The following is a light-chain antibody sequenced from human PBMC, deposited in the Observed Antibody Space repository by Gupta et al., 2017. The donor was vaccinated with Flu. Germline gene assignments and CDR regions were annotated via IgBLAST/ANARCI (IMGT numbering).Light chain of an antibody. J-gene: IGLJ3*02. V-gene: IGLV2-8*01. CDR1: SSDVGGYNY. CDR3: SSYAGSNNWV. Sequence: VTISCTGTSSDVGGYNYVAWDQQHPAEAHNLIIYEGSKRAAGVPDCLSGSKAGNTASLTVSGRQEEEEVHYFFSSYAGSNNWVFGGGTKVTVL. CDR2: EGS.